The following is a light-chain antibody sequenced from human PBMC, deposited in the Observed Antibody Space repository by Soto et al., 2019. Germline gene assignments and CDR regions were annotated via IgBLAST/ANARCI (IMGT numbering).Light chain of an antibody. CDR1: SSDVGNYNR. Sequence: QSALTQPPSVSGSPGQSVTISCTGTSSDVGNYNRVSWYQQPPGTAPKVIIYEVSHRPSGVPDRFSGSKSGNTASLTISGLQAEDEADYYCSSYTSSSTYVFGTGTKLTVL. CDR3: SSYTSSSTYV. CDR2: EVS. V-gene: IGLV2-18*02. J-gene: IGLJ1*01.